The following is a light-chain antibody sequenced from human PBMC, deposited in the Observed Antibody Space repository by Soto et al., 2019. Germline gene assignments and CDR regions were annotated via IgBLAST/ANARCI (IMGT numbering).Light chain of an antibody. J-gene: IGLJ2*01. CDR2: EVT. CDR1: SSDVGGYNY. Sequence: QSALTQPASVSGSPGQSIAISCTGTSSDVGGYNYVSWYQQHPGKAPKLMIYEVTNRPSGGSNRFSGSKPGNTASLTISGLQAEDESDYYCSSYTLGGVVFGGGTKVTVL. CDR3: SSYTLGGVV. V-gene: IGLV2-14*01.